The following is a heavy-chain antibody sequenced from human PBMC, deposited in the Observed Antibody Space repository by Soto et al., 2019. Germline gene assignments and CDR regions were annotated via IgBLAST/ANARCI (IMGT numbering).Heavy chain of an antibody. V-gene: IGHV3-23*01. CDR1: GFTFSSYA. J-gene: IGHJ4*02. D-gene: IGHD6-13*01. CDR3: AKAVRQQLVLIYFDY. Sequence: GGSLRLSCAASGFTFSSYAMSWVRQAPGKGLEWVSAISGSGGSTYYADSVKGRFTISRDNSKNTLYLQMNSLRAEDTAVYYCAKAVRQQLVLIYFDYWGQGTLVTVSS. CDR2: ISGSGGST.